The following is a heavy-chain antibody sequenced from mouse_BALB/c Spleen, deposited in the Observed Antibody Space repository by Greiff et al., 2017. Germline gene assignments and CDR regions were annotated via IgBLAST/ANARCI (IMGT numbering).Heavy chain of an antibody. D-gene: IGHD2-4*01. J-gene: IGHJ3*01. CDR1: GFTFSSYY. V-gene: IGHV5-6-2*01. CDR2: INSNGGST. Sequence: EVKLVESGGGLVKLGGSLKLSCAASGFTFSSYYMSWVRQTPEKRLELVAAINSNGGSTYYPDTVKGRFTISRDNAKNTLYLQMSSLKSEDTALYYCARHDDYGWFAYWGQGTLVTVSA. CDR3: ARHDDYGWFAY.